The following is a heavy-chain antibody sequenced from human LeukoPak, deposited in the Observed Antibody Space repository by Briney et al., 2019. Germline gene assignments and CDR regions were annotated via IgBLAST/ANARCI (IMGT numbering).Heavy chain of an antibody. V-gene: IGHV1-8*01. CDR1: GYTFTSYD. Sequence: HEASVKVSCKASGYTFTSYDINWVRQATGQGLEWMGWMNPNSGNTGYAQKFQGRVTMTRNTSITTAYMELSSLRSEDTAVYYCASRYCGSPSCLHSSYYYHMDVWGQGTTVTVSS. CDR3: ASRYCGSPSCLHSSYYYHMDV. D-gene: IGHD2-2*01. CDR2: MNPNSGNT. J-gene: IGHJ6*02.